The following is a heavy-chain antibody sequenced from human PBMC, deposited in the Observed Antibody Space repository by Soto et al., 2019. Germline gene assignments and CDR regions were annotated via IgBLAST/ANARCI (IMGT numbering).Heavy chain of an antibody. D-gene: IGHD4-17*01. J-gene: IGHJ4*02. CDR3: ARGLTTVTSPFDY. CDR1: GGTFSSYA. V-gene: IGHV1-69*05. Sequence: SVKVSCKASGGTFSSYAISWVRQAPGQGLEWMGGIIPIFGTANYAQKLQGRVTTTTDTSTSTAYMELRSLRSDDTAVYYCARGLTTVTSPFDYWGQGTLVTVSS. CDR2: IIPIFGTA.